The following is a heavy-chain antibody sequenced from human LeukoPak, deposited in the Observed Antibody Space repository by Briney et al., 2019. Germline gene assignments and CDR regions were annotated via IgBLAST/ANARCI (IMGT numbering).Heavy chain of an antibody. J-gene: IGHJ6*02. D-gene: IGHD6-6*01. V-gene: IGHV4-59*08. CDR3: ARLSSTLYYSMDV. CDR2: IQNSAIYRAKI. CDR1: GGSISSYY. Sequence: SETLSLTCAVSGGSISSYYWTWIRQPPGKGLEWVGYIQNSAIYRAKIKSSPSLQSRVCLSIDTSKNQVSLTVNSVTAADTAVYYCARLSSTLYYSMDVWGPGTAVTASS.